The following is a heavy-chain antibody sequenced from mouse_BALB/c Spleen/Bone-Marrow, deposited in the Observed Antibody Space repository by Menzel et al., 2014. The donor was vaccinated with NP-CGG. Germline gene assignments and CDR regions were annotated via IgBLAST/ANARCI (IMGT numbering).Heavy chain of an antibody. V-gene: IGHV5-6-3*01. CDR2: INSNGGST. CDR3: ARVWYFDY. CDR1: GFTFSSYG. J-gene: IGHJ2*03. Sequence: EVQGVESGGGLVQPGGSLKLSCAASGFTFSSYGMSWVRQTPDKRLELVATINSNGGSTYYPDSVKGRFTISRDNAKNPLYLQMSSLKSEDTAMYYCARVWYFDYWGQGTSLTVSS.